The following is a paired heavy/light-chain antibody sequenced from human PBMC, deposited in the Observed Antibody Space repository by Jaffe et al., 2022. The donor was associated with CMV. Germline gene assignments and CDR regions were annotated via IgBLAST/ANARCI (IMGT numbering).Light chain of an antibody. Sequence: DIVMTQSPDSLAVSLGERATINCKSSQIVLSPSTNKNYLAWYQQKPGQPPKLLIYWASIRESGVPARFSGSGSGTDFTLTISTLQAEDVAIYYCQQYYGTPLTFGGGTKVEIK. CDR1: QIVLSPSTNKNY. V-gene: IGKV4-1*01. CDR2: WAS. CDR3: QQYYGTPLT. J-gene: IGKJ4*01.
Heavy chain of an antibody. CDR2: ISGSSEFT. CDR3: AKLFCGSGICYNLYYFDY. J-gene: IGHJ4*02. D-gene: IGHD2-15*01. Sequence: EVQLLESGGGLVQPGGSLRLSCAASGFAFSGYVMSWVRQAPGKGLEWVSVISGSSEFTHYADSVKDRFIISRDNSKDTLYLQLNSLRAEDTAVYYCAKLFCGSGICYNLYYFDYWGQGTLVTVSS. CDR1: GFAFSGYV. V-gene: IGHV3-23*01.